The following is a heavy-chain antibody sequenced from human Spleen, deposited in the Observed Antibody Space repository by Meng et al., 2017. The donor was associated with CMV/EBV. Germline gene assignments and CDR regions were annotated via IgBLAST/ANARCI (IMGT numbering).Heavy chain of an antibody. CDR3: ASGHCRSTSCYTGEY. CDR2: ISSSDSSM. J-gene: IGHJ4*02. D-gene: IGHD2-2*02. Sequence: GESLKISCAASGLTFSRYEMNWVRQAPGKGLEWLAFISSSDSSMYYADSVQGRFTISRDNAEKSLYLQMNSLRAEDTAIYYCASGHCRSTSCYTGEYWGQGTRVTVSS. V-gene: IGHV3-48*03. CDR1: GLTFSRYE.